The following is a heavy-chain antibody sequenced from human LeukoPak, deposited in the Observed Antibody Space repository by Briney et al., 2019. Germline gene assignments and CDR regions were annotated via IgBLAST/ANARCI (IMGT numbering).Heavy chain of an antibody. CDR3: AKDNIVVVRDYYYYYMDV. CDR2: ISGSGGST. Sequence: GGSVRLSCAASGFTFSSYAMSWVRQAPGKGLEWVSAISGSGGSTYYADSVKGRFTISRDNSKNTLYLQMNSLRAEDTAVYYCAKDNIVVVRDYYYYYMDVWGKGTTVTVSS. D-gene: IGHD2-2*01. CDR1: GFTFSSYA. J-gene: IGHJ6*03. V-gene: IGHV3-23*01.